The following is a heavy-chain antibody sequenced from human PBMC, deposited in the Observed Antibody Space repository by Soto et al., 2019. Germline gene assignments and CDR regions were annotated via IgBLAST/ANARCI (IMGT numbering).Heavy chain of an antibody. D-gene: IGHD6-13*01. CDR3: ARDVHSSSWYFPDY. CDR2: IWYDGSNK. Sequence: PGGSLRLSCAASGFTFSGYGMHWVRQAPGKGLEWVAVIWYDGSNKYYADSVKGRFTISRDNSKNTLYLQMNSLRAEDTAVYYCARDVHSSSWYFPDYWGQGTLVTVSS. CDR1: GFTFSGYG. J-gene: IGHJ4*02. V-gene: IGHV3-33*01.